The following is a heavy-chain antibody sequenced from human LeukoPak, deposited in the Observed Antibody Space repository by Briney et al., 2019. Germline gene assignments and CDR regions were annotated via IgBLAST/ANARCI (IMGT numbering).Heavy chain of an antibody. Sequence: GGSLRLSCAASGFTFDDYAMHWVRQAPGKGLEWVSGISWNSGSIGYADSVKGRFTISRDNAKNSLYLQMNSLRAEDTALYYCAKDITGYSGYADYWGQGTLVTVSS. CDR3: AKDITGYSGYADY. J-gene: IGHJ4*02. CDR1: GFTFDDYA. D-gene: IGHD5-12*01. CDR2: ISWNSGSI. V-gene: IGHV3-9*01.